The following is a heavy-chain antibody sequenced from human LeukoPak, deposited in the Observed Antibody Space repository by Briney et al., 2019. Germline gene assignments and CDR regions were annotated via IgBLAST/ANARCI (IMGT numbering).Heavy chain of an antibody. CDR3: ARESGYCSSTTCYGAEERAFDI. J-gene: IGHJ3*02. Sequence: PSETLSLTCTVSGGSISSGNYYWTWIRQPAGKGLEWIGRIYTSGSTNYNPSLKSRVTISVDTSKNQVSLKLYSVTAADTAVYYCARESGYCSSTTCYGAEERAFDIWGQGTMVTVSS. CDR1: GGSISSGNYY. V-gene: IGHV4-61*02. CDR2: IYTSGST. D-gene: IGHD2-2*01.